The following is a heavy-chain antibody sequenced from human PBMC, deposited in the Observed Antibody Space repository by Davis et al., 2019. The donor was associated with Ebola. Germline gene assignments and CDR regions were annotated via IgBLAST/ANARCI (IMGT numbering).Heavy chain of an antibody. CDR1: GFTFSNYA. Sequence: GGSLRLSCAASGFTFSNYAMSWVRQAPGKGLEWVSGISGSGGSTYYADSVKGRFTISRDNSKNTLYLQMNGLRAEDTAVYYCAKDQYQLLIPFDYWGQGTLVTVSS. V-gene: IGHV3-23*01. CDR3: AKDQYQLLIPFDY. D-gene: IGHD2-2*01. CDR2: ISGSGGST. J-gene: IGHJ4*02.